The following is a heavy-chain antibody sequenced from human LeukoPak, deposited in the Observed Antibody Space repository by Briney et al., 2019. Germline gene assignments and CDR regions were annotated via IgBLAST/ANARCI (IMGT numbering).Heavy chain of an antibody. J-gene: IGHJ6*03. D-gene: IGHD2-2*01. Sequence: GASVKVSCKASGYTFTSYGISWVRQAPGQGLEWMGWISAYNGNTNYAQKLQGRVTMTTDTSTSTAYMELRSLRSDDTAVYYCARGVPKDYYYYYMDVWGKGTTVTVSS. CDR1: GYTFTSYG. V-gene: IGHV1-18*01. CDR3: ARGVPKDYYYYYMDV. CDR2: ISAYNGNT.